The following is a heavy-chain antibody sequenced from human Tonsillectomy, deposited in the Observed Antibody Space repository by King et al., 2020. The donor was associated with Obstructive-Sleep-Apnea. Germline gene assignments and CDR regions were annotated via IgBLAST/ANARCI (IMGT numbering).Heavy chain of an antibody. CDR3: ARAGTVTHNHHFGMDV. Sequence: VQLVQSGAEVKKPGSAVKVSCKASGGSLSNYAVSWVRQAPGQGLEWMGGIIPLFGIANYAQSFQDRVTITADESTSPASLELSSLRSGDTAIYYCARAGTVTHNHHFGMDVWGQGTTVTVS. J-gene: IGHJ6*02. V-gene: IGHV1-69*01. CDR1: GGSLSNYA. D-gene: IGHD4-17*01. CDR2: IIPLFGIA.